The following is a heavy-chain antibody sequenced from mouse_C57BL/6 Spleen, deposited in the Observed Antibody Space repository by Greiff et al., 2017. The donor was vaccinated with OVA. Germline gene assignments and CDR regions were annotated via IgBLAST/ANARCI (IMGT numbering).Heavy chain of an antibody. CDR1: GYTFTSYW. V-gene: IGHV1-52*01. Sequence: QVQLQQPGAELVRPGSSVKLSCKASGYTFTSYWMPWVKQRPIQGLEWIGNIDPSDSETHYNQKFKDKATLTVDKSSSTAYMPLSSLTSEDSAVYYGAREGGDYGNYGFDYWGQGTTLTVSS. D-gene: IGHD2-1*01. J-gene: IGHJ2*01. CDR3: AREGGDYGNYGFDY. CDR2: IDPSDSET.